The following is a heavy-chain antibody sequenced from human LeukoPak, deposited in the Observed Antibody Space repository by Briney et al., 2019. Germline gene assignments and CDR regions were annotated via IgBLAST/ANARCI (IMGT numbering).Heavy chain of an antibody. CDR3: ARERWLQPDY. J-gene: IGHJ4*02. D-gene: IGHD5-24*01. Sequence: GGSLRLSCVVSGFTFSTSWMQWVRQVPGGGLEWVSRIGGDGGRINYADSVKGRFTISRDNAKNTLYLQMNSLRAEDTAVYYCARERWLQPDYWGQGILVTVSS. V-gene: IGHV3-74*01. CDR1: GFTFSTSW. CDR2: IGGDGGRI.